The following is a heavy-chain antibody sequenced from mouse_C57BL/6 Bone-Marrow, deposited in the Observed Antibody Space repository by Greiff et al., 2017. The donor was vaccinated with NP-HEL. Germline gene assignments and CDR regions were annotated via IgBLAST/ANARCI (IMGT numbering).Heavy chain of an antibody. CDR1: GYTFTSYW. CDR3: ARILTTARGDY. J-gene: IGHJ2*01. CDR2: IYPGRGST. V-gene: IGHV1-55*01. Sequence: VQLQQSGAEFVKPGASVKMSCKASGYTFTSYWITWVKQRPGQGLEWIGDIYPGRGSTKYNEKFKRKATLPVATSSSTAYLQLSSLTTEDSAVYYCARILTTARGDYWGQGTTLTVSS. D-gene: IGHD1-2*01.